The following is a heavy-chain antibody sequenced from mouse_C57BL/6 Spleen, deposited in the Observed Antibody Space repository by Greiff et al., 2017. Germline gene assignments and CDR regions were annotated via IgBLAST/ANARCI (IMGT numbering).Heavy chain of an antibody. D-gene: IGHD2-12*01. Sequence: QVQLKQSGTELVKPGASVKLSCKASGYTFTSYWMHWVKQRPGQGLEWIGNINPSNGGTNYNEKFKSKATLTVDKSSSTAYMQLSSLTSEDSAVYYCAPTIVRYSAMDYWGQGTSVTVSS. CDR3: APTIVRYSAMDY. CDR2: INPSNGGT. CDR1: GYTFTSYW. J-gene: IGHJ4*01. V-gene: IGHV1-53*01.